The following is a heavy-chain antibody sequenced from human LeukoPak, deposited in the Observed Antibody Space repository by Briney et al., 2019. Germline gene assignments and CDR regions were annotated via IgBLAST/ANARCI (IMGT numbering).Heavy chain of an antibody. V-gene: IGHV4-34*01. CDR1: GGSFSGYY. CDR3: ARGREWYGSGDPILPFDY. D-gene: IGHD2-21*01. Sequence: SETLSLTCAVYGGSFSGYYWSWIRQPPGKGLEWIGEINHSGSTNYNPSLKSRVTISVDTSKNQFSLKLSSVTAADTAVYYCARGREWYGSGDPILPFDYWGQGTLVTVSS. CDR2: INHSGST. J-gene: IGHJ4*02.